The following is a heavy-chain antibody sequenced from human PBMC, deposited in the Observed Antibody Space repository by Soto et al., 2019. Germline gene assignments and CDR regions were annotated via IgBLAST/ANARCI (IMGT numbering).Heavy chain of an antibody. CDR2: IYWDDSK. J-gene: IGHJ4*02. Sequence: QITLKESGPPLVRPTQTLTLTCAFSGFSLSTSGVGVGWIRQPPGKALEWLAVIYWDDSKHYSPSLRSRLTITKDTSKNQVVLTMTNMDPVDTGTHYCAHKGPEDWPLDYWGQGTLVTVSS. V-gene: IGHV2-5*02. CDR1: GFSLSTSGVG. D-gene: IGHD3-9*01. CDR3: AHKGPEDWPLDY.